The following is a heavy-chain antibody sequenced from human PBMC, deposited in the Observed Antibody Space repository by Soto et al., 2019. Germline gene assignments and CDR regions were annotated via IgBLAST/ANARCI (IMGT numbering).Heavy chain of an antibody. J-gene: IGHJ6*02. Sequence: ETLSLTFCVSCWSFSGYDWSWIRQPPGKGLEWIGEINHSGSTNYNPSLKSRVTISVDTSKNQFSLKLSSVTAADTAVYYCARWYSSSWYGEYYYYGMDVWGQGTTVTVSS. CDR2: INHSGST. D-gene: IGHD6-13*01. V-gene: IGHV4-34*01. CDR1: CWSFSGYD. CDR3: ARWYSSSWYGEYYYYGMDV.